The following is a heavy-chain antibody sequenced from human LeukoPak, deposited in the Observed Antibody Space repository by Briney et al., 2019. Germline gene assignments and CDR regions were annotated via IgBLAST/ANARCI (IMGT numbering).Heavy chain of an antibody. Sequence: PGRSLRLSCAASGFTFSSYAMHWVRQAPGKGLEWVAVISYDGSNKYYVDSVKGRFTISRDNSKNTLYLQMNSLRAEDTAVYYCARDQVVNNYFDYWGQGTLVTVSS. CDR3: ARDQVVNNYFDY. D-gene: IGHD4-23*01. V-gene: IGHV3-30-3*01. J-gene: IGHJ4*02. CDR2: ISYDGSNK. CDR1: GFTFSSYA.